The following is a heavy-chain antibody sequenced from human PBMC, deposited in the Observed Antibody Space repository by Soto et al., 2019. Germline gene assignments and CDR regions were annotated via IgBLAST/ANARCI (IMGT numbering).Heavy chain of an antibody. Sequence: QITLKESGPTLVKPTQPLTLTCTFAGFSLSTSGVGLGWFRQPPGKDRAWLALIYWDDDKRYSPSLKTRLTITKDNSKNQVVLTMTNMDPVDTATYYCAQRIYDENLYGFFGLWGRGTLGTVSS. J-gene: IGHJ2*01. CDR1: GFSLSTSGVG. CDR3: AQRIYDENLYGFFGL. D-gene: IGHD5-12*01. V-gene: IGHV2-5*02. CDR2: IYWDDDK.